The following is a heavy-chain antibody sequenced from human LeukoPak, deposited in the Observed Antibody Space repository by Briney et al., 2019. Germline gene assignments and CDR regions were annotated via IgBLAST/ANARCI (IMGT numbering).Heavy chain of an antibody. CDR3: ARRKRGSGGPFDY. V-gene: IGHV4-59*08. Sequence: SETLSLTCTVSGGSISDYYWTWLRQFPGTGLEWIGYMDYSGSTAYNPSLKSRVTISIDTSKKQFSLELSSVTAADTAIYFCARRKRGSGGPFDYWGQGTLVTVSS. J-gene: IGHJ4*02. CDR1: GGSISDYY. D-gene: IGHD6-19*01. CDR2: MDYSGST.